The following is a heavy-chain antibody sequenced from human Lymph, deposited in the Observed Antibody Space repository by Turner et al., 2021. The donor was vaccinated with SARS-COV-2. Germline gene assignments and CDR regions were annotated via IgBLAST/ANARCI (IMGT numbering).Heavy chain of an antibody. CDR3: ARHGFSGWYGGGMDV. CDR1: GGSISSYY. CDR2: IHYSGST. V-gene: IGHV4-59*08. D-gene: IGHD6-19*01. J-gene: IGHJ6*02. Sequence: QVQLQESVPGLVRPSETLSLTCPVSGGSISSYYCSWIRQPPGKGLEWIGYIHYSGSTNYNLSLKSRVTISVDTSKNQFSLKLSSVTAADTAVYYCARHGFSGWYGGGMDVWGQGTTVTVAS.